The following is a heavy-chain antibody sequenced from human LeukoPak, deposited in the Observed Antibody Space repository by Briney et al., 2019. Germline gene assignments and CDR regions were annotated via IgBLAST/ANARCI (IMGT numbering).Heavy chain of an antibody. J-gene: IGHJ4*02. CDR2: IYTSGST. CDR3: ASSYSSSSGLVFDY. Sequence: PSETLSLTCTVSGGSISSYYWSWIRQPAGKGLEWIGRIYTSGSTNYNPSLKSRVTMSVDTSKNQFSQKLSSVTAADTAVYYCASSYSSSSGLVFDYWGQGTLVTVSS. D-gene: IGHD6-6*01. CDR1: GGSISSYY. V-gene: IGHV4-4*07.